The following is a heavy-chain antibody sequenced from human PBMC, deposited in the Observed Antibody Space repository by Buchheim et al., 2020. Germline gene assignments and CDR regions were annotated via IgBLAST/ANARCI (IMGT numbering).Heavy chain of an antibody. J-gene: IGHJ6*02. V-gene: IGHV2-5*02. CDR3: AHSRVPFGVRSRNRMEEAANYCYYAMDV. CDR1: GFSLSTSGVG. CDR2: AYWDDAK. Sequence: QITLKESGPTLVKPTQTLTLTCTFSGFSLSTSGVGVGWIRQPPGKALEWLAVAYWDDAKRYSPSLKSRLTSIKDTSKNQVGLTMTNVDRVDPGTYYCAHSRVPFGVRSRNRMEEAANYCYYAMDVWGPGTT. D-gene: IGHD3-3*01.